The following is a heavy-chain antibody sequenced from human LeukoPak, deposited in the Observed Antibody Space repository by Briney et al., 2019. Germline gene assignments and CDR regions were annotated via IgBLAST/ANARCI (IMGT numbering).Heavy chain of an antibody. D-gene: IGHD3-10*01. J-gene: IGHJ4*02. CDR3: ARAGSLWFGESKLDY. Sequence: GGSLRLSCAASGFTFGIYWMNWVRRAPGKGLEWVANINQDGSEKYYVDSVKGRFTISRDNAKNSLYLQMNSLRAEDTAVFYCARAGSLWFGESKLDYWGQGTLVTVSS. CDR1: GFTFGIYW. CDR2: INQDGSEK. V-gene: IGHV3-7*01.